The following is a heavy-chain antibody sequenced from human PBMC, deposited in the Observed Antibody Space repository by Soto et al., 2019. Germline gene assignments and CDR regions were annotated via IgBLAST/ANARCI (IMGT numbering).Heavy chain of an antibody. CDR2: FVPLFGTT. CDR3: ATHGLGVSSPPYFDN. D-gene: IGHD3-16*01. V-gene: IGHV1-69*01. CDR1: GGTFSGYV. Sequence: QLVQSGSEVKKPGSSVKVSCQASGGTFSGYVVTWVRQAPGQGLEWMGEFVPLFGTTNYAQRFSGTITKTADESTSTAYMELKTLRSDDTAVYYCATHGLGVSSPPYFDNWGQGTLVTVSS. J-gene: IGHJ4*02.